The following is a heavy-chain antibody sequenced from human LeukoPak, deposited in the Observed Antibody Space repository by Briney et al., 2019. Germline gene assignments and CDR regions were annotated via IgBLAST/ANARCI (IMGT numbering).Heavy chain of an antibody. Sequence: PGGSLRLSCAASGFTFNRNAISGVRQAPGKGLEWVSTIGGSGDKTFYAASVKGRFTISRDKSKNMLHLQMSSLTGEDTALYYCVRRGDASSGWGDHDYWGQGALVTVAS. CDR1: GFTFNRNA. D-gene: IGHD6-19*01. CDR3: VRRGDASSGWGDHDY. V-gene: IGHV3-23*01. J-gene: IGHJ4*02. CDR2: IGGSGDKT.